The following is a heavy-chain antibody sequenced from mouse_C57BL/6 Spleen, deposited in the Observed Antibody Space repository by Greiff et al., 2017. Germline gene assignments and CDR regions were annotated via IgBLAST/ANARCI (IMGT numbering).Heavy chain of an antibody. D-gene: IGHD1-1*02. CDR3: ARERGSPFAY. CDR1: GYTFTDYN. CDR2: INPNNGGT. Sequence: VQLKESGPELVKPGASVKMSCKASGYTFTDYNMHWVKQSHGKSLEWIGYINPNNGGTSYNQKFKGKATLTVNKSSSTAYMELRSLTSEDSAVYYCARERGSPFAYWGQGTLVTVSA. V-gene: IGHV1-22*01. J-gene: IGHJ3*01.